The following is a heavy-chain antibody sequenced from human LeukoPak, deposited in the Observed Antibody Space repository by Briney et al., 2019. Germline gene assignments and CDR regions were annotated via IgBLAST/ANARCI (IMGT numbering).Heavy chain of an antibody. CDR1: GGSISSYY. Sequence: SETLSLTCTVSGGSISSYYWGWIRQPPGKGLEWIGYIYYSGSTNYNPSLKSRVTISVDTSKNQFSLKLSSVTAADTAVYYCARDVEDDSSGFNWFDPWGQGTLVTVSS. V-gene: IGHV4-59*01. CDR2: IYYSGST. CDR3: ARDVEDDSSGFNWFDP. D-gene: IGHD3-22*01. J-gene: IGHJ5*02.